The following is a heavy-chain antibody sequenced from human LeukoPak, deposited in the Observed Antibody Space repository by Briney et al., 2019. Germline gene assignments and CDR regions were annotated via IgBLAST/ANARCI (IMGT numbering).Heavy chain of an antibody. J-gene: IGHJ2*01. CDR3: ARATGNSDHSPREPIHWYFDL. Sequence: SVKVSCKASGGTFSTFGLSWVRQAPGQGLEWMGGIIPIFGPANYAQKFQGRVTITADESRSTAYMELSSLRSEDTAVYFCARATGNSDHSPREPIHWYFDLWGRGTLVTVSS. CDR2: IIPIFGPA. V-gene: IGHV1-69*13. D-gene: IGHD4-23*01. CDR1: GGTFSTFG.